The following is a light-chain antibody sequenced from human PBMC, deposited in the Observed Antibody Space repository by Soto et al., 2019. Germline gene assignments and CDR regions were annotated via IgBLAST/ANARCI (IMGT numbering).Light chain of an antibody. CDR1: HSIIRY. J-gene: IGKJ1*01. V-gene: IGKV1-39*01. CDR2: AAS. Sequence: DIQMTQSPSSLSASVGDRIPITCRASHSIIRYLNWYQHKPGKAPKLLINAASGLERGVPSRFSGGGTGTDFTLNISSRQPHDFAIRYCHRDSTLTLWPFGHGAKV. CDR3: HRDSTLTLWP.